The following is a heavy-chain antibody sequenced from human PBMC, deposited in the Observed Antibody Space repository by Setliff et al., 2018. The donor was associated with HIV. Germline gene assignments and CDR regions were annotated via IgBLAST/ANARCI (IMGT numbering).Heavy chain of an antibody. Sequence: PGGSLRLSCAASGFTFSSYWMNWVRQAPGKGLEWVGRIKSKSDGGAVHYAAPVKGRFTISRDDSQDTLYLEMNSLTNEDTAMYYCTTYSSGSYISNWFDPWGQGTLVTVSS. J-gene: IGHJ5*02. V-gene: IGHV3-15*06. CDR3: TTYSSGSYISNWFDP. D-gene: IGHD1-26*01. CDR1: GFTFSSYW. CDR2: IKSKSDGGAV.